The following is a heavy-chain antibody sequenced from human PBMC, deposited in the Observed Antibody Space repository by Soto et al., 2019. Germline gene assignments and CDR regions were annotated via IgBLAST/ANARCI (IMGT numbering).Heavy chain of an antibody. V-gene: IGHV4-59*08. J-gene: IGHJ2*01. D-gene: IGHD5-12*01. CDR3: ARPRDVAERGFRGHGWYFDV. CDR2: IYYAAIS. CDR1: GESIRGYF. Sequence: QVRLQESGPGLVQPSETLSLTCSVSGESIRGYFWSWIRQPPGKALAWIGHIYYAAISKYNPSLESRVTMSVDTTKNEFSLSLTSVTAADTAVYYCARPRDVAERGFRGHGWYFDVWGRCAVVVLPS.